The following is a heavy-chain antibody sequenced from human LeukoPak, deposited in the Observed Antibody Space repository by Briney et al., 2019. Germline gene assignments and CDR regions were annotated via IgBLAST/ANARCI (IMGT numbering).Heavy chain of an antibody. V-gene: IGHV5-51*01. CDR2: IYPGDSDT. Sequence: GESLQISCKGSGSSFTSYWIGWVRPLPGRGLEWMGIIYPGDSDTRYSPSFQGQVTISADKSISTAYLQWSSLKASDTAMYYCARAPDYGGPLYFDYWAREPWSPSPQ. CDR3: ARAPDYGGPLYFDY. J-gene: IGHJ4*02. D-gene: IGHD4-23*01. CDR1: GSSFTSYW.